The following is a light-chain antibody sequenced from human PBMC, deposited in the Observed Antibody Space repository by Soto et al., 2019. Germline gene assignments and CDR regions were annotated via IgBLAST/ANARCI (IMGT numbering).Light chain of an antibody. CDR1: TNDVGAFDY. J-gene: IGLJ2*01. Sequence: QSVLTQPASVSGSPGQSITISCTGTTNDVGAFDYVSWYQQHPGKPPKLIIYEIFNRPSGVSHRFSGSKSGNSASLTISGLQAEDEADYYCSSYTTNNAHVFGGGTKLTVL. V-gene: IGLV2-14*01. CDR3: SSYTTNNAHV. CDR2: EIF.